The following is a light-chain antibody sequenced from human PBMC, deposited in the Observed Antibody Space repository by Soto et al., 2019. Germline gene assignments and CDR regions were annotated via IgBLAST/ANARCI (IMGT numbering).Light chain of an antibody. CDR1: QSVSSSY. J-gene: IGKJ1*01. CDR3: QQYGSSPPWT. Sequence: EIVLTQSPGPLSLSPGERATLSCRARQSVSSSYLAWYQQKPGQAPRLLIYGASSRATGIPDRFSGSGSGTDFTLTISRLEPEDFAVYYCQQYGSSPPWTFGQGTKVDIK. V-gene: IGKV3-20*01. CDR2: GAS.